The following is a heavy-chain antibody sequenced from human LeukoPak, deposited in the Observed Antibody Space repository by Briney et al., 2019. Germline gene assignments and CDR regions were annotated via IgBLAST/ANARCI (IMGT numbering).Heavy chain of an antibody. CDR2: IYYSGST. J-gene: IGHJ6*03. D-gene: IGHD2-2*01. V-gene: IGHV4-30-4*01. CDR1: GGSIDNGGYY. CDR3: AREIVVVPAAHYYYYYYMDV. Sequence: SQTLSLTCTVSGGSIDNGGYYWSWIRQHPGKGLEWIGYIYYSGSTYYNPSLKSRVTISVDTSKNQFSPKLSSVTAADTAVYYCAREIVVVPAAHYYYYYYMDVWGKGTTVTVSS.